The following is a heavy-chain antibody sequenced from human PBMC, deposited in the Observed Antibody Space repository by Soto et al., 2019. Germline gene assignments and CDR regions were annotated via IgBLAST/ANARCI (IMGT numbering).Heavy chain of an antibody. V-gene: IGHV3-15*01. CDR2: LKSKTDGGAT. CDR3: TAPEDAADWDGNYAFDI. D-gene: IGHD1-1*01. Sequence: EVQLVESGGGLVSPGVSLILSCTSSGFTFTNAWMHWVRQARGKGREWIGSLKSKTDGGATDYAAPVKGRFTISRDDSKNTLYLQMNSLKAEDSAVYYCTAPEDAADWDGNYAFDIWGQGTMVTVSS. CDR1: GFTFTNAW. J-gene: IGHJ3*02.